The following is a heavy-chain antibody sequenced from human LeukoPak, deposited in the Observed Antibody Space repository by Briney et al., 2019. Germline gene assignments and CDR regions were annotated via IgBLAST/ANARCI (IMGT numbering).Heavy chain of an antibody. Sequence: ASVKVSCKASGYTFNGSYMHWVRQAPGQGLEWMGIINPSDDSTRYAQKLQGRVTMTTDTSTSTAYMELRSLRSDDTAVYYCARDAIAARRGPNWIDPWGQGTLVTVSS. V-gene: IGHV1-46*02. J-gene: IGHJ5*02. CDR3: ARDAIAARRGPNWIDP. CDR1: GYTFNGSY. D-gene: IGHD6-6*01. CDR2: INPSDDST.